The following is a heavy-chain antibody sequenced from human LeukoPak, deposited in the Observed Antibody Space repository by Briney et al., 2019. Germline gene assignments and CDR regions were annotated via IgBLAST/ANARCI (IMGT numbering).Heavy chain of an antibody. CDR1: ADSITSYF. Sequence: SETLSLTCTVSADSITSYFWSWLRQPPGKGLEGIGYIYYRGSTIYNPCLKSGGTISVDTSKNQFSLNLSSVTAADTAGYYCARRVAGHWCFDLWGRGTLVTVSS. J-gene: IGHJ2*01. CDR3: ARRVAGHWCFDL. CDR2: IYYRGST. V-gene: IGHV4-59*01. D-gene: IGHD6-19*01.